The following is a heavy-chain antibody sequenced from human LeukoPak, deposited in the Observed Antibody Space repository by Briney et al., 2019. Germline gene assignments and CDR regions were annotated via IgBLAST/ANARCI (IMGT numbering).Heavy chain of an antibody. CDR3: ARDGHSGSYRDSDY. CDR2: IIPILGIA. D-gene: IGHD1-26*01. CDR1: GGTFSSYA. V-gene: IGHV1-69*04. J-gene: IGHJ4*02. Sequence: SVKVSCKASGGTFSSYAISWVRQAPGQGLEWMGRIIPILGIANYAQKFQGRVTITADKSASTAYMELSSLRSEDTAVYYCARDGHSGSYRDSDYWGQGTLVTVSS.